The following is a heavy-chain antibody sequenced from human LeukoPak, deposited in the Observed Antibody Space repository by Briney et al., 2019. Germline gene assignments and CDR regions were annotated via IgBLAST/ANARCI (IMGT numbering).Heavy chain of an antibody. D-gene: IGHD1-26*01. V-gene: IGHV3-74*01. Sequence: GGSLRLSCAASRFTFSNYWVHWVRQAPGMGLVWVSRINPDGTTTSYADSVKGRFTISRDNAKNTLYLQMNSLRAEDTAVYYCARGYSGSYRIDYWGQGTLVTVSS. CDR3: ARGYSGSYRIDY. J-gene: IGHJ4*02. CDR2: INPDGTTT. CDR1: RFTFSNYW.